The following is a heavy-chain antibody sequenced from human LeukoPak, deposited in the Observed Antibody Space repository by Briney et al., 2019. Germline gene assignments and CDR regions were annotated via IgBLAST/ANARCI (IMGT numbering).Heavy chain of an antibody. CDR3: ARVVDYYDSSGPRRYMDV. CDR2: INWNGGST. Sequence: GGSLRLSCAASGFTFSSYGMSWVRQAPGKGLEWVSGINWNGGSTGYADSVKGRFTISRDNAKNSLYLQMNSLRAEDTALYHCARVVDYYDSSGPRRYMDVWGKGTTVTISS. D-gene: IGHD3-22*01. J-gene: IGHJ6*03. CDR1: GFTFSSYG. V-gene: IGHV3-20*01.